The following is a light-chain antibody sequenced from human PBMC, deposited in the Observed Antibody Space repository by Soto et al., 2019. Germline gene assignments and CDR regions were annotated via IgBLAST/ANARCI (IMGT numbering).Light chain of an antibody. J-gene: IGLJ1*01. Sequence: QSALTQPASVSGSPGQSITISCTGTSSDVGGYNYVSWYQHYPGKAPKLMIYDVSNRPSGVSNRFSGSKSGNTASLTISGLQAEDEADYYCTSYRSSNTYVFGTGTKVTVL. CDR3: TSYRSSNTYV. V-gene: IGLV2-14*03. CDR2: DVS. CDR1: SSDVGGYNY.